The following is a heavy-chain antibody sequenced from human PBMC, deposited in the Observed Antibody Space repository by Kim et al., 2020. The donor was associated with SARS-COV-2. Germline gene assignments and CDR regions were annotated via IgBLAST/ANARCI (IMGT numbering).Heavy chain of an antibody. Sequence: SETLSLTCTVSGGSISSGGYYWSWLRQHPGKGLEWFGYIYYSGSTYYNPILKSRVTISVDTSKNQYTLKLSPVTAADTAVYYCASAPVIVISTHFDYWGQGTLVTVSS. CDR1: GGSISSGGYY. J-gene: IGHJ4*02. CDR3: ASAPVIVISTHFDY. D-gene: IGHD3-22*01. CDR2: IYYSGST. V-gene: IGHV4-31*03.